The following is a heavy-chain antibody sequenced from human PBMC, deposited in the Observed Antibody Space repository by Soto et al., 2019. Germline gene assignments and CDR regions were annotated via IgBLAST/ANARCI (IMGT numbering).Heavy chain of an antibody. CDR1: GYTFTSYG. J-gene: IGHJ4*02. Sequence: QVQLVQSGAEVKKPGASVKVSCKASGYTFTSYGISWVRQAPGQGLEWMGWISAYNGNTNYAQKLQGRVTMTTDKSTSTAYMELRSLRSDATAVYYCARDRRQIAAAATEGDWGQGTLVTVSS. CDR2: ISAYNGNT. CDR3: ARDRRQIAAAATEGD. D-gene: IGHD6-13*01. V-gene: IGHV1-18*01.